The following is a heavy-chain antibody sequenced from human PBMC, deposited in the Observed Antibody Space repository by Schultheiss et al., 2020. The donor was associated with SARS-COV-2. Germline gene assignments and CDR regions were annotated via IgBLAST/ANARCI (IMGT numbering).Heavy chain of an antibody. CDR2: IFSSGTT. J-gene: IGHJ6*02. V-gene: IGHV4-59*01. Sequence: SETLSLTCTVSDGSISPYFWSWVRQPPGKGLEWIGFIFSSGTTNSNPSLKSRVTLSIDTSKNQFSLKLTSVTAADTAVYFCARDAKFYYGMDVWGQGTTVTVSS. CDR1: DGSISPYF. CDR3: ARDAKFYYGMDV.